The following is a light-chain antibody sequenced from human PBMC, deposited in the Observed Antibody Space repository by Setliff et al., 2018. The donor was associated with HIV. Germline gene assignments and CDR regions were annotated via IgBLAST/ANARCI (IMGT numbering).Light chain of an antibody. V-gene: IGLV2-14*03. Sequence: QSVLAQPASVSGSPGHSITISCTGTSSDIGEYDYVSWYQQHPGKAPKLILYAVTYRPLGVSNRFSGSKSGNTASLTISGLQAEDEADYYCSSHRDTHTLEVFGTGTKVTVL. J-gene: IGLJ1*01. CDR3: SSHRDTHTLEV. CDR1: SSDIGEYDY. CDR2: AVT.